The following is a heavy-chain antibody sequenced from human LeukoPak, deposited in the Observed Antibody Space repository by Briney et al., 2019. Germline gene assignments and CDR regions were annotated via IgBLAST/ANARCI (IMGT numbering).Heavy chain of an antibody. CDR2: IYYSGST. CDR3: ASYAAAGKMYNWFDP. J-gene: IGHJ5*02. D-gene: IGHD6-13*01. CDR1: GGSISSYY. V-gene: IGHV4-59*01. Sequence: SETLSLTCTVSGGSISSYYWSWIRQPPGKGLEWIGYIYYSGSTNYNPSLKSRVTISVDTSKNQFSLKLSSVTAADTAVYYCASYAAAGKMYNWFDPWGQGTLVTVSS.